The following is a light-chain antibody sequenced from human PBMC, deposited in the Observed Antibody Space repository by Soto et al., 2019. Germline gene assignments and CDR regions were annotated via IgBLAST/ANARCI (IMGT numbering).Light chain of an antibody. J-gene: IGLJ3*02. CDR2: STN. CDR1: SGSVSSNNY. V-gene: IGLV8-61*01. Sequence: QTVVTQEPSFSVSPGGTVTLTCALSSGSVSSNNYPSWYQQTPGQAPRTLIYSTNTRSSGVPDRFSGSILGNKAALTITGAQADAESDYFCLLYIGSGVCVFGGGTKPTV. CDR3: LLYIGSGVCV.